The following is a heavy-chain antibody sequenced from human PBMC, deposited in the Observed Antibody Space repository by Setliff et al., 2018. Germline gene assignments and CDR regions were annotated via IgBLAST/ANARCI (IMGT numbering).Heavy chain of an antibody. Sequence: GASVKVSCKASEGTFSSYAISWVRQAPGQGLEWMGGIIPIFGTANYAQKFQGRVTITADESTSTAYMELSSLRSEDTAVYYCARRGLGYDFWSGYYTMYYLDYWGQGTLVTVSS. CDR2: IIPIFGTA. D-gene: IGHD3-3*01. CDR1: EGTFSSYA. J-gene: IGHJ4*02. CDR3: ARRGLGYDFWSGYYTMYYLDY. V-gene: IGHV1-69*13.